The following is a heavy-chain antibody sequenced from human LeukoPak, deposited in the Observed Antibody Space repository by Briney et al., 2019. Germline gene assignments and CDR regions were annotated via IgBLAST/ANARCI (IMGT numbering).Heavy chain of an antibody. CDR1: GDSISSIYW. V-gene: IGHV4-4*02. CDR2: IFHSGNT. D-gene: IGHD3-16*01. CDR3: ARHYGP. Sequence: KASGTLSLTCAVSGDSISSIYWWSWVRQPPGKGLEWIGEIFHSGNTNYNPPLKSRVTISVDKSKNQFSLKLSSVTAADTAVYYCARHYGPWGQGTLVTVSS. J-gene: IGHJ5*02.